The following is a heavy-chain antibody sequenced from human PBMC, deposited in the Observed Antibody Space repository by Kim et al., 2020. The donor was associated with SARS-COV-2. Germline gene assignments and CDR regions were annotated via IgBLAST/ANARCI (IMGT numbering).Heavy chain of an antibody. V-gene: IGHV3-23*01. Sequence: YYADSVKGRFTNSRDNSKNTLYLQMNSLRAEDTAVYYWANWNPSYGMDVWGQGTTVTVSS. CDR3: ANWNPSYGMDV. J-gene: IGHJ6*02. D-gene: IGHD1-1*01.